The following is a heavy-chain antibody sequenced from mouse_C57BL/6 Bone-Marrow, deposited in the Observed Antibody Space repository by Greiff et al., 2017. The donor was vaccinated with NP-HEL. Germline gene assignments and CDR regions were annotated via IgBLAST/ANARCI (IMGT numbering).Heavy chain of an antibody. CDR2: ISSGGDYI. D-gene: IGHD1-1*01. CDR1: GFTFSSYA. CDR3: TRASGSSPPFAY. V-gene: IGHV5-9-1*02. Sequence: EVMLVESGEGLVKPGGSLKLSCAASGFTFSSYAMSWVRQTPEKRLEWVAYISSGGDYIYYADTVTGRFTISRDNARNTLYLQMSSLKSEDTAMYYCTRASGSSPPFAYWGQGTLVTVSA. J-gene: IGHJ3*01.